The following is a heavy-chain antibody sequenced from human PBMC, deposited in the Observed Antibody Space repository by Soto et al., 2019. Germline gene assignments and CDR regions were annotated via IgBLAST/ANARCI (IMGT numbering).Heavy chain of an antibody. J-gene: IGHJ5*02. Sequence: PSETLSLTCAVSGGSISSSNWWSWVRQPPGKGLEWIGEIYHSGSTNYNPSLKSRVTISVDKSKNQFSLKLSSVTAADTAVYYCARVWAGNYDFWSGYYPNTYNWFDPWGQGTLVTVSS. CDR1: GGSISSSNW. CDR3: ARVWAGNYDFWSGYYPNTYNWFDP. CDR2: IYHSGST. D-gene: IGHD3-3*01. V-gene: IGHV4-4*02.